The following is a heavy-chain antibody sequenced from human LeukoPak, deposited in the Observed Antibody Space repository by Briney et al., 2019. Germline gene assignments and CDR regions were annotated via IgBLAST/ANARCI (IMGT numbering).Heavy chain of an antibody. Sequence: GGSLRLSCAASGFTFSSYSMNWVRQAPGKGLEWVSYISSSSSTIYYADSVKGRFTISRDNAKNSLYLQMNSLRAEDTAVYYCARADYGSGSYYNDYWGQGTLVTVSS. CDR1: GFTFSSYS. D-gene: IGHD3-10*01. V-gene: IGHV3-48*04. CDR3: ARADYGSGSYYNDY. J-gene: IGHJ4*02. CDR2: ISSSSSTI.